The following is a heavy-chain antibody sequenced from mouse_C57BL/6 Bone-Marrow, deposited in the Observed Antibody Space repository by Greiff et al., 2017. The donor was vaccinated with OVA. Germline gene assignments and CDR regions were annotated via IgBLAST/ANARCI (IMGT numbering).Heavy chain of an antibody. CDR2: ISNGGGST. Sequence: DVKLQESGGGLVQPGGSLKLSCAASGFTFSDYYMYWVRQTPEKRLEWVAYISNGGGSTYYPDTVKGRFTISRDNAKNTLYLQMSRLKSEDTAMYYCARQGSSGYYFDYWGQGTTLTVSS. V-gene: IGHV5-12*01. J-gene: IGHJ2*01. CDR1: GFTFSDYY. CDR3: ARQGSSGYYFDY. D-gene: IGHD3-2*02.